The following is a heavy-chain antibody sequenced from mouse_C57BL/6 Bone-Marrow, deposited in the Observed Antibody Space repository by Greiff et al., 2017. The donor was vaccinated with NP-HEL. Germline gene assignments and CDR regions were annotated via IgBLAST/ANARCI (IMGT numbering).Heavy chain of an antibody. CDR2: IDPENGDP. J-gene: IGHJ3*01. V-gene: IGHV14-4*01. Sequence: VQLQQSGAELVRPGASVKLSCTASGFNIKDDYMHWVKQRPAQGLEWIGWIDPENGDPEYSSKFQGKATIPADTSSHTAYLQLSSLTAEDTAVYYCTAAQATWGFAYWGQGTMATVSA. D-gene: IGHD3-2*02. CDR1: GFNIKDDY. CDR3: TAAQATWGFAY.